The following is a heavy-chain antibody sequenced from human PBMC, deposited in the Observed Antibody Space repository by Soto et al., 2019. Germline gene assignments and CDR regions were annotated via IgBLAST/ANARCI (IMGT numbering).Heavy chain of an antibody. CDR1: NGAISNGY. V-gene: IGHV4-59*08. CDR3: ARTVLGPDIWADSFVDYYYYMDV. Sequence: KPSESVCLTCTVSNGAISNGYWSWIRQPPGKGLEWIGYVYYTGSTSYNPSLKRRVTFSADSSRGQFSLRLNSVTAADTAVYYCARTVLGPDIWADSFVDYYYYMDVWGQGTTVTVSS. J-gene: IGHJ6*03. CDR2: VYYTGST. D-gene: IGHD3-16*01.